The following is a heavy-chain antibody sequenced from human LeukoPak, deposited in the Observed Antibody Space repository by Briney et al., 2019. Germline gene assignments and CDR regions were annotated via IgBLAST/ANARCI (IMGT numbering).Heavy chain of an antibody. D-gene: IGHD1-1*01. CDR2: IFYSGYT. CDR3: ARDQLNTGTFDY. CDR1: GDSISSYS. Sequence: SETLSLTCTVTGDSISSYSWSWIRQPPGKGLEWIGYIFYSGYTNYNPSFKSRVTISVDTSKKQVSLKLTSVTAADTAVYYCARDQLNTGTFDYWGQGTQVTVSS. J-gene: IGHJ4*02. V-gene: IGHV4-59*01.